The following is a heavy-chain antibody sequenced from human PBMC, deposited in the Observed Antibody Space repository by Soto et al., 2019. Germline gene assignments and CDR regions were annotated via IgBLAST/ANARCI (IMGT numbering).Heavy chain of an antibody. D-gene: IGHD6-19*01. CDR2: INPSGGST. CDR3: ARDYAPVAGTHYYGMDV. CDR1: GYTFTSYY. J-gene: IGHJ6*02. V-gene: IGHV1-46*01. Sequence: VSVKVSCKASGYTFTSYYMHWVRQAPGQGLEWMGIINPSGGSTSYAQKFQGRVTMTRDTSTSTVYMELSSLRSEDTAVYYCARDYAPVAGTHYYGMDVWGQGTTVTVSS.